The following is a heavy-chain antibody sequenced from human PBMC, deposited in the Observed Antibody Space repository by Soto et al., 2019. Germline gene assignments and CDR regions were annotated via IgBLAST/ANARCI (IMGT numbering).Heavy chain of an antibody. CDR1: GFTFSSYG. V-gene: IGHV3-7*05. J-gene: IGHJ4*02. D-gene: IGHD5-18*01. CDR3: AGVYSYGLSFDY. CDR2: IKQDGSEK. Sequence: GGSLILSCAASGFTFSSYGRSWFRQAPGKGLEWVANIKQDGSEKYYVDSVKGRFTISRDNAKNSLYLQMNSLRAEDTAVYYCAGVYSYGLSFDYWGQGTLVTVSS.